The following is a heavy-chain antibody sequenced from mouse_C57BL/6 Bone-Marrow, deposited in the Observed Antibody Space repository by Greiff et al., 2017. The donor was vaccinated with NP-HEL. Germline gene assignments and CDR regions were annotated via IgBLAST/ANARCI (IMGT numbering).Heavy chain of an antibody. CDR3: ARFDDGYGGFAY. Sequence: EVMLVESGPELVKPGASVKIPCKASGYTFTDYNMDWVKQSHGKSLEWIGDINPNNGGTIYNQKFKGKATLTVDKSSSTAYMELRSLTSEDTAVYYCARFDDGYGGFAYWGQGTLVTVSA. CDR2: INPNNGGT. J-gene: IGHJ3*01. D-gene: IGHD2-3*01. CDR1: GYTFTDYN. V-gene: IGHV1-18*01.